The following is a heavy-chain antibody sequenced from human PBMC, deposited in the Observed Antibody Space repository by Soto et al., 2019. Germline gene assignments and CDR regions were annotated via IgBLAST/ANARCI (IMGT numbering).Heavy chain of an antibody. Sequence: SQTLSLTCAISGDSVSSNSAAWNWIRQSPSRGLEWLGRAYYRSQWYYDSAVSVRSRITVIPDTSKNQFSLQLNSVTPADTAVYYCARADGYSGYDYYFDYWGQGTLVTVSS. CDR2: AYYRSQWYY. V-gene: IGHV6-1*01. D-gene: IGHD5-12*01. CDR1: GDSVSSNSAA. J-gene: IGHJ4*02. CDR3: ARADGYSGYDYYFDY.